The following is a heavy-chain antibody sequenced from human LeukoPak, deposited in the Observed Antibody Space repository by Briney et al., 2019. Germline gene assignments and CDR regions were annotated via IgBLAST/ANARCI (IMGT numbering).Heavy chain of an antibody. V-gene: IGHV4-59*01. CDR3: ARDSVGWELTNLFDY. CDR1: GGSINSYY. D-gene: IGHD1-26*01. Sequence: PSETLSLTCTVSGGSINSYYWSWIRQPPGKGLEWIGYIYYSGSTNYNPSLKSRVTISVDTSKNQFSLKLSSVTAADTAVYYCARDSVGWELTNLFDYWGQGTLVTVSS. J-gene: IGHJ4*02. CDR2: IYYSGST.